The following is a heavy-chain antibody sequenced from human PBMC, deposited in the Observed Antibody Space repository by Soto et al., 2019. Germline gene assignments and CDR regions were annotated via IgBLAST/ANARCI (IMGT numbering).Heavy chain of an antibody. Sequence: SETLSLTCTVSGGSISSGDYCWSWIRQPPGKGLEWIGYIYYSGSTYYNPSLKSRVTISVDTSENQFSLKLSSVTAADTAVYYCARERPDGARLDPWGQGTLVTVSS. J-gene: IGHJ5*02. V-gene: IGHV4-30-4*01. CDR2: IYYSGST. CDR3: ARERPDGARLDP. D-gene: IGHD6-6*01. CDR1: GGSISSGDYC.